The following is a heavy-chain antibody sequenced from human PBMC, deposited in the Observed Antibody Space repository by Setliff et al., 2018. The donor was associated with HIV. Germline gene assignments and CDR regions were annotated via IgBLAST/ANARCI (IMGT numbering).Heavy chain of an antibody. Sequence: GSLRLSCAASGFTFSSYWMSWVRQAPGKGLEWVANIKQDGSEKYYVDSVRGRFTISRDNAKNSVYLQMNSLRAEDTAVYYCARSTPGAFYYYWGQGTLVTVSS. V-gene: IGHV3-7*01. D-gene: IGHD1-26*01. CDR1: GFTFSSYW. CDR3: ARSTPGAFYYY. CDR2: IKQDGSEK. J-gene: IGHJ4*02.